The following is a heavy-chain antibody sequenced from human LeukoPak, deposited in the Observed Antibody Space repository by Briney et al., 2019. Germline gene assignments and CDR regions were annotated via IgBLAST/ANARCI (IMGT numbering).Heavy chain of an antibody. CDR2: INPNSGGT. Sequence: ASVKVSCKASGYTFTGYYMHWVRQAPGQGLEWMGWINPNSGGTNYAQKFQGRVTMTRDTSISTAYMELSRLRSDDTAVYYCARECGDIVVVVAATRHNWFDPWGQGTLVTVSS. D-gene: IGHD2-15*01. V-gene: IGHV1-2*02. CDR1: GYTFTGYY. CDR3: ARECGDIVVVVAATRHNWFDP. J-gene: IGHJ5*02.